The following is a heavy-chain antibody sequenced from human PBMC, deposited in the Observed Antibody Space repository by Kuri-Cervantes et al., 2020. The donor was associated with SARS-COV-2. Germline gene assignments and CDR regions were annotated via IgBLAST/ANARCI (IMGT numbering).Heavy chain of an antibody. V-gene: IGHV3-20*04. J-gene: IGHJ4*02. CDR3: ARGWLRGPFDC. Sequence: GSLRLSCTASGVTFADYGMSWVRQVPGKGLEWVSGIKKNGDNTDYADSVKGRFTISRDNAKNSLYLQMNSLRAEDTALYYCARGWLRGPFDCWGQGTLVTVSS. D-gene: IGHD5-12*01. CDR1: GVTFADYG. CDR2: IKKNGDNT.